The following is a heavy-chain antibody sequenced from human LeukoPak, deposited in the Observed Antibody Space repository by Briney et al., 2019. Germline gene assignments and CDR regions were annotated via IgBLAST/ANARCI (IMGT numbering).Heavy chain of an antibody. Sequence: PGGSLRLSCAASGFTFSSYWMSWVRQAPGMGLEWVANINQDGSENYYVDSVKGRFTISRDNANNSLYLHTNSLRAEDTAVYYCARDPPSGYDSPGDWGQGTLVTVSS. CDR3: ARDPPSGYDSPGD. D-gene: IGHD3-22*01. CDR2: INQDGSEN. V-gene: IGHV3-7*01. CDR1: GFTFSSYW. J-gene: IGHJ4*02.